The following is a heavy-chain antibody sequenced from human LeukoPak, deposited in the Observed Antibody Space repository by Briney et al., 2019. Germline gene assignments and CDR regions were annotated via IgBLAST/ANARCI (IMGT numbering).Heavy chain of an antibody. D-gene: IGHD2-15*01. Sequence: GGSVNLSFQASGCSFITYGMSWVRQAQGKGLEWVANIKHDGSEKYYVDSVKGRFTISRDNAKNSLSLQMNSLTAEDTAVYYCARGRYCSGGSCYFDQWGQGTLVTVSS. J-gene: IGHJ4*02. CDR3: ARGRYCSGGSCYFDQ. CDR1: GCSFITYG. CDR2: IKHDGSEK. V-gene: IGHV3-7*03.